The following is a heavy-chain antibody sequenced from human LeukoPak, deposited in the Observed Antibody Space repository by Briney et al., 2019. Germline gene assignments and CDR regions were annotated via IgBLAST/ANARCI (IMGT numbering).Heavy chain of an antibody. Sequence: SETLSLTCAVDGVSFSGFYWTRIRQTPGKGLEWIGDINQTGKTNYNPSLTDYNPSLKSRVTISVDTSKNQFSLKLSSVTAADTAVYYCARHAPYRLPYSSGWYVPADYYYYMDVWGKGTTVTVSS. CDR2: INQTGKT. CDR3: ARHAPYRLPYSSGWYVPADYYYYMDV. V-gene: IGHV4-34*01. CDR1: GVSFSGFY. D-gene: IGHD6-19*01. J-gene: IGHJ6*03.